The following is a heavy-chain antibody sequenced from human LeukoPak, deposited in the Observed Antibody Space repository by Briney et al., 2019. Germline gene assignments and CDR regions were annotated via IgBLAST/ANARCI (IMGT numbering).Heavy chain of an antibody. CDR2: INHSGST. Sequence: SGTLSLTCAVYGGSFSGYYWSWIRQPPGKGLEWIGEINHSGSTNYNPSLKSRVTISVDTSKNQFSLKLSSVTAADTAVYYCARLGTYYDFWSGYYYFDYWGQGTLVTVSS. V-gene: IGHV4-34*01. CDR3: ARLGTYYDFWSGYYYFDY. D-gene: IGHD3-3*01. J-gene: IGHJ4*02. CDR1: GGSFSGYY.